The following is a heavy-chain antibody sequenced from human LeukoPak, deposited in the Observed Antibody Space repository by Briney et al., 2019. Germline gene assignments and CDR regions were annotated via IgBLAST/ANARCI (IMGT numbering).Heavy chain of an antibody. CDR3: ARRTVDYVWGSPYWYFDL. J-gene: IGHJ2*01. V-gene: IGHV4-34*12. D-gene: IGHD3-16*01. CDR1: GGSFSDYY. Sequence: PSETLSLTCAVSGGSFSDYYWTWIRQSPGKGLEWIGEIIHTGNTNYNPSLKSRLTISVDTSKNQFSLKLSSVTAADTAVYYCARRTVDYVWGSPYWYFDLRGRGTLVTVSS. CDR2: IIHTGNT.